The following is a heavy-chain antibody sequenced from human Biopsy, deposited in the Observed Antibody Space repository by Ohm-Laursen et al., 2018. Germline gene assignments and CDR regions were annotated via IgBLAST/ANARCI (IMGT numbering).Heavy chain of an antibody. CDR1: GESFNGYY. D-gene: IGHD2-2*01. V-gene: IGHV4-59*07. J-gene: IGHJ4*02. Sequence: SDTLSLTCAVYGESFNGYYWSWIRKSPGKGLEWLAYISYTGGITSNPSLNGQATMSLDTSKNQFSLRLIYVTAADTAVYYCARMPHFDYWGQGILVTVSS. CDR2: ISYTGGI. CDR3: ARMPHFDY.